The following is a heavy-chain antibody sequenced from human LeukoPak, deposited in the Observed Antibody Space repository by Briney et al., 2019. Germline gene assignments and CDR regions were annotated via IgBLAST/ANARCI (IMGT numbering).Heavy chain of an antibody. CDR1: GYSFTSYW. CDR3: ARHGHYDILTGCYQYYYYYMDV. V-gene: IGHV5-51*01. CDR2: IYPGDSDT. D-gene: IGHD3-9*01. Sequence: GESLKISCKGSGYSFTSYWIGWVRQMPGKGLEWMGIIYPGDSDTRYSPSFQGQVTISADKSISTAYLQWSSLKASDTAMYYCARHGHYDILTGCYQYYYYYMDVWGKGTTVTVSS. J-gene: IGHJ6*03.